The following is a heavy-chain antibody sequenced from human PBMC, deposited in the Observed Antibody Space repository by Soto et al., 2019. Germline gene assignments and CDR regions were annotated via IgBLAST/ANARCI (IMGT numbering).Heavy chain of an antibody. D-gene: IGHD2-15*01. V-gene: IGHV1-69*01. CDR1: GGTFSSYA. CDR3: ARGDIVVVVAATPYYYYYGMDV. CDR2: IIPIFGTA. Sequence: QVQLVQSGAEVKKPGSSVKVSCKASGGTFSSYAISWVRQAPGQGLEWMGGIIPIFGTANYAQKFQGRVTITADESTSTAYMELSSLRSEGTAVYYCARGDIVVVVAATPYYYYYGMDVWGQGTTVTVSS. J-gene: IGHJ6*02.